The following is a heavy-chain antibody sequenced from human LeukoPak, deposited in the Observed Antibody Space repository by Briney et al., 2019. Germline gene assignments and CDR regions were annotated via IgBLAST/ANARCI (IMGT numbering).Heavy chain of an antibody. CDR1: GDSVSSNSAT. V-gene: IGHV6-1*01. CDR2: TYYRSKWYN. Sequence: SQTLSLTCAISGDSVSSNSATWNWVRQSPSRGLEWLGRTYYRSKWYNDYAVSVKSRITINPDTSKNQFSLQLNSVTPEDTAVYYCARVPRYCSGGSCYTFDYWGQGTLVTVSS. D-gene: IGHD2-15*01. J-gene: IGHJ4*02. CDR3: ARVPRYCSGGSCYTFDY.